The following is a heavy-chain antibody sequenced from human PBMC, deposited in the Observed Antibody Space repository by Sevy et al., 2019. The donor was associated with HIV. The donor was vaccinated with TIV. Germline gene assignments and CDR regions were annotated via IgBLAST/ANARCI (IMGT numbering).Heavy chain of an antibody. D-gene: IGHD6-13*01. J-gene: IGHJ5*02. Sequence: VKVSCKASGGTFSSYAISWVRQAPGQGLEWMGGIIPIFGTANYAQKFQGRVTITADESTSTAYMELSSLRSEDTAVYYCARGGYSSSRSRREFDPWGQGTLVTVSS. CDR2: IIPIFGTA. V-gene: IGHV1-69*13. CDR1: GGTFSSYA. CDR3: ARGGYSSSRSRREFDP.